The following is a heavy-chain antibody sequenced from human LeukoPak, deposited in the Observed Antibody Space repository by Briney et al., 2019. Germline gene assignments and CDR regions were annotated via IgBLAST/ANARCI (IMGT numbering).Heavy chain of an antibody. CDR1: GFTVSSNY. CDR2: ISGSGGST. V-gene: IGHV3-23*01. Sequence: PGGSLRLSCAASGFTVSSNYMSWVRQAPGKGLEWVSAISGSGGSTYYADSVKGRFTISRDNSKNTLYLQMNSLRAEDAAVYYCAKVGKAARIIGPTTRYYYYYMDVWGKGTTVTISS. J-gene: IGHJ6*03. CDR3: AKVGKAARIIGPTTRYYYYYMDV. D-gene: IGHD1-20*01.